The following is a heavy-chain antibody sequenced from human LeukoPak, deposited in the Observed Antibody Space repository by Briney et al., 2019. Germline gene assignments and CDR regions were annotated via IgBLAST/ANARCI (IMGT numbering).Heavy chain of an antibody. D-gene: IGHD6-19*01. CDR1: GGSISSFY. J-gene: IGHJ4*02. Sequence: KPSETLSLICTVSGGSISSFYWSWIRQPPGKALEWIGYISYSGSTKYNPSLKSRVTISVDTSKSQFSLRLSSVTAADTAVYCCASYTSGWYRYWGQGTLVTVSS. CDR2: ISYSGST. CDR3: ASYTSGWYRY. V-gene: IGHV4-59*08.